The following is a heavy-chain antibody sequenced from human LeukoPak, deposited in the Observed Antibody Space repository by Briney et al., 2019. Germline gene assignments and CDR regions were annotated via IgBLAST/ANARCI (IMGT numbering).Heavy chain of an antibody. J-gene: IGHJ3*02. D-gene: IGHD2/OR15-2a*01. CDR1: GYTFTSYG. CDR2: TSAYNGNT. Sequence: ASVKVSCKASGYTFTSYGISWVRQAPGQGLEWMGWTSAYNGNTNYAQKLQGRVTMTTDTSTSTAYMELRSLRSDDTAVYYCARVISADDAFDIWGQGTMVTVSS. CDR3: ARVISADDAFDI. V-gene: IGHV1-18*01.